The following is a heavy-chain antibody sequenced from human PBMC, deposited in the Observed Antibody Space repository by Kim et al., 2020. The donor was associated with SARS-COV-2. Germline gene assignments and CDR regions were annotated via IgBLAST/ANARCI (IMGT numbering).Heavy chain of an antibody. V-gene: IGHV3-23*01. CDR2: ISYSGGST. CDR3: ASNRGSVL. CDR1: GFTFSNYG. J-gene: IGHJ3*01. Sequence: GGSLRLSCAASGFTFSNYGMSWVRQAPGKGLQCVSGISYSGGSTYYADSVKGRFTISRDNSKNTLYLQMNSLRAEDAAVYYCASNRGSVLWGQGTMVTVSS. D-gene: IGHD2-8*01.